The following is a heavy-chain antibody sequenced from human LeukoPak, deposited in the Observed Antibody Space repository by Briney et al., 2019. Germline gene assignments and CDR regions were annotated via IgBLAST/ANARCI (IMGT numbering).Heavy chain of an antibody. CDR3: ARVRYYYYYMDV. CDR1: GGSISSGDYY. V-gene: IGHV4-30-4*08. D-gene: IGHD4/OR15-4a*01. CDR2: IYYSGST. J-gene: IGHJ6*03. Sequence: PSETLSLTCTVSGGSISSGDYYWSWIRQPPGKGLEWIGYIYYSGSTYYNPSLKSRATISVDTSKNQFSLKLSAVTAADTAVYYCARVRYYYYYMDVWGKGTTVSVSS.